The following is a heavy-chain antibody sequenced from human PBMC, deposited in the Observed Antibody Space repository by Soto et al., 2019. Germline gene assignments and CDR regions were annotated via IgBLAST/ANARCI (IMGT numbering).Heavy chain of an antibody. CDR3: ARDMDNYSNFYYYYYYGMDV. V-gene: IGHV3-21*01. Sequence: EVQLVESGGGLVKPGGSLRLSCAASGFTFSSYSMNWVRQAPGKGLEWVSSISSSSRYIYYADSVKGRFTISSHNAKNSLYLQMNSLRAEDTAVYYCARDMDNYSNFYYYYYYGMDVWGQGTTVTVSS. J-gene: IGHJ6*02. CDR2: ISSSSRYI. CDR1: GFTFSSYS. D-gene: IGHD4-4*01.